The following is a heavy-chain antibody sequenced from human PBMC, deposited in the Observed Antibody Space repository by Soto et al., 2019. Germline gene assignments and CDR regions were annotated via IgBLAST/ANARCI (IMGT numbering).Heavy chain of an antibody. Sequence: ASVKVSCKASGYIFTGYYMNWVRQAPGQGLEWMGWINPNRGDTNYTQKFQVWVTMTRGTSISTAYMELSGLRSDDTAVYYCATSRISIAVAGETEYYFDYWGQGTLVTVSS. V-gene: IGHV1-2*04. D-gene: IGHD6-19*01. J-gene: IGHJ4*02. CDR2: INPNRGDT. CDR1: GYIFTGYY. CDR3: ATSRISIAVAGETEYYFDY.